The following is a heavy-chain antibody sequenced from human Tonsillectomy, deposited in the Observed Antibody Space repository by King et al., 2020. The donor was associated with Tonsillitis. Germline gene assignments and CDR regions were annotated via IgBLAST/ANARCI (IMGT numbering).Heavy chain of an antibody. CDR3: ARVXGMRGXXSPQGDX. Sequence: VQLVESGGGLVQPGGSLRLSCAASGFTFSTYEMNWVRQAPGKGLEWVSYISSRGNTIYYADSVKGRFTLSRDNAKNSLYLQMSSLRAEDTAVYYCARVXGMRGXXSPQGDXWGQGTLVTVXS. V-gene: IGHV3-48*03. CDR1: GFTFSTYE. J-gene: IGHJ4*02. CDR2: ISSRGNTI.